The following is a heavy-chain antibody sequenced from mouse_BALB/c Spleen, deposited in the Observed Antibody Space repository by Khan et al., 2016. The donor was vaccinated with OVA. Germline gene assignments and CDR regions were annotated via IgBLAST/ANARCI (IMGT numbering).Heavy chain of an antibody. D-gene: IGHD2-10*02. J-gene: IGHJ3*01. V-gene: IGHV1S81*02. Sequence: QVQLQQSGAELVKPGASVKLSCKASGYTFTSYYMYWVKQRPGQGLEWIGGINPNNDYTHLHEQFKRKATLPVDTSYSTSYMQFNSLTSTDSAFYYCTRTGYGNPFAYWGQGTLVTVSA. CDR2: INPNNDYT. CDR3: TRTGYGNPFAY. CDR1: GYTFTSYY.